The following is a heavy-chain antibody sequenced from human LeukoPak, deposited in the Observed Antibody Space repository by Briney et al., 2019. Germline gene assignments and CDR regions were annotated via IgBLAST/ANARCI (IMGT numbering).Heavy chain of an antibody. CDR3: VGSGYYFGYFDY. Sequence: GGSLRLSCAASGFTFSSYSMNWVRQAPGKGLEWVSSISSSSSYIYYADSVEGRFTISRDNAKNSLYLQMNSLRAEDTAVYYCVGSGYYFGYFDYWGQGALVTVSS. D-gene: IGHD3-22*01. CDR1: GFTFSSYS. V-gene: IGHV3-21*01. J-gene: IGHJ4*02. CDR2: ISSSSSYI.